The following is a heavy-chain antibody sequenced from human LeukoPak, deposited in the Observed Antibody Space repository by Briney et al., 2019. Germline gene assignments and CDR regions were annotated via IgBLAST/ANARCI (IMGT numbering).Heavy chain of an antibody. Sequence: SETLSLTCSVSGGSFSDYYWNWIRQSPGKGLEWIGYIYPSGSTDYNPSLKSRVTMSTDTSKNQLSLKLTSVTAADTAVYFCARQATLLAGRLEAGGFDIWGRGTMVTVSS. J-gene: IGHJ3*02. CDR3: ARQATLLAGRLEAGGFDI. V-gene: IGHV4-59*08. CDR2: IYPSGST. CDR1: GGSFSDYY. D-gene: IGHD3-3*01.